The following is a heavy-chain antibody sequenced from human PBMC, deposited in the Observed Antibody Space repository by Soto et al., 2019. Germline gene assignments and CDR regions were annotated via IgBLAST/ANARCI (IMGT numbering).Heavy chain of an antibody. J-gene: IGHJ6*02. CDR1: GFTVSSNY. CDR2: IYSGGST. V-gene: IGHV3-66*04. CDR3: ASHSSGWYYYYYYGMDV. D-gene: IGHD6-19*01. Sequence: GGSLRLSCAASGFTVSSNYMSWVRQAPGKGLEWVSVIYSGGSTYYADSVKGRFTISRDNSKNTLYLQMNSLRAEDTAVYYCASHSSGWYYYYYYGMDVWGQGTTVTVSS.